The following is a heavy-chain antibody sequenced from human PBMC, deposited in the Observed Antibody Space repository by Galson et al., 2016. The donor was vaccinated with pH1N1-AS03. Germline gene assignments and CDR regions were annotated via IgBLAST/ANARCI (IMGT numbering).Heavy chain of an antibody. CDR3: ARDRHSESSARYFYESDH. Sequence: SVKVSCKVSGGTFSNYAISWMRQAPGQGLEWMGGIHPIFGTQSYAQKFQGRLTPTADDSTDAAYMELTSLTSEDTAIYYCARDRHSESSARYFYESDHWGQGTLVIVSS. J-gene: IGHJ4*02. V-gene: IGHV1-69*13. CDR2: IHPIFGTQ. D-gene: IGHD5/OR15-5a*01. CDR1: GGTFSNYA.